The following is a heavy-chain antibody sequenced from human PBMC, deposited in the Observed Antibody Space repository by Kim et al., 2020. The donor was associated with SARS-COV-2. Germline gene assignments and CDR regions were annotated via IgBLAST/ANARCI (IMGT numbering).Heavy chain of an antibody. Sequence: SVKVRFTISRDNSKNTLYLQMSSLRAEDTAVYYCVRIPGDDDSSGYFFDYWGQGTLVTVSS. V-gene: IGHV3-64D*09. J-gene: IGHJ4*02. D-gene: IGHD3-22*01. CDR3: VRIPGDDDSSGYFFDY.